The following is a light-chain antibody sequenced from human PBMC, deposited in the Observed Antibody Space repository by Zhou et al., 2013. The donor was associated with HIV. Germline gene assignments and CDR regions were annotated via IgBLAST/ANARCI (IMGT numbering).Light chain of an antibody. CDR3: QQFHSYPNS. CDR2: DAS. V-gene: IGKV3-11*01. CDR1: QSVSSY. Sequence: EIVLTQSPGTLSLSPGERATLSCRASQSVSSYLAWYQQKPGQAPRLLIYDASNRATGIPARFSGSGSGTDFTLTISSLQSDDFATYYCQQFHSYPNSFGQGTKLEIK. J-gene: IGKJ2*03.